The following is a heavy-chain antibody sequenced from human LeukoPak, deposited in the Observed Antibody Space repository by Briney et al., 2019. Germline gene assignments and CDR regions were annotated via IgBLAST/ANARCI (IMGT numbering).Heavy chain of an antibody. CDR3: ARDDNGGKSEY. Sequence: SETLSLTCSVSGGSISSYYWSWIRQPAGKGLEWIGRMYISESTNYNSSLKSRVTMSVETSKNQFSLKLSSVTAADTAVYYCARDDNGGKSEYWGQGTLVTVSS. V-gene: IGHV4-4*07. CDR1: GGSISSYY. J-gene: IGHJ4*02. CDR2: MYISEST. D-gene: IGHD4-23*01.